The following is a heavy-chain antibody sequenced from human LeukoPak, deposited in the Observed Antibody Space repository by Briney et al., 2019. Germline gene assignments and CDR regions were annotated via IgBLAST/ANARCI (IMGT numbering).Heavy chain of an antibody. V-gene: IGHV1-18*01. Sequence: GASVKVSCKASGYTFTSYGISWVRQAPGQGLEWMGWISAYNGNTNYAQKLQGRVTMTTDTSTSTAYMELRSLRSDDTAVYYCARSDAARPGHDAFDIWGQGTMVTVSS. CDR2: ISAYNGNT. D-gene: IGHD6-6*01. CDR1: GYTFTSYG. CDR3: ARSDAARPGHDAFDI. J-gene: IGHJ3*02.